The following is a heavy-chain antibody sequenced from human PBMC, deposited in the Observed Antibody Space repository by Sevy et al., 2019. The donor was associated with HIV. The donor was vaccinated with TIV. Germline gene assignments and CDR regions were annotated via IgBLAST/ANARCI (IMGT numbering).Heavy chain of an antibody. CDR1: GFTFGSYG. J-gene: IGHJ4*02. Sequence: GGSLRLSCAASGFTFGSYGMHWVRQAPGKGLEWVAVISYDGTIKSYADSVRGRFSISRDNADSTLYLLMDSLRAEDTAVYYCAKEGYDILTGFEPANFDSWGQGTLVTVSS. CDR2: ISYDGTIK. CDR3: AKEGYDILTGFEPANFDS. D-gene: IGHD3-9*01. V-gene: IGHV3-30*18.